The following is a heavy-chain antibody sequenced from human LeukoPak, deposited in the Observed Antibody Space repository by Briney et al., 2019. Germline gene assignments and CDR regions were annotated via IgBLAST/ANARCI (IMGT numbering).Heavy chain of an antibody. V-gene: IGHV4-59*12. J-gene: IGHJ5*02. CDR1: GGSISSYY. Sequence: SETLSLTCTVSGGSISSYYWSWIRQPRGKGLEWIGSIYYSGSTYYNPSLKSRVTISVDTSKNQFSLKLSSVTAADTAVYYCARDVHAGYCSSTSSCNWFHPWGQGTLVTVSS. CDR3: ARDVHAGYCSSTSSCNWFHP. D-gene: IGHD2-2*01. CDR2: IYYSGST.